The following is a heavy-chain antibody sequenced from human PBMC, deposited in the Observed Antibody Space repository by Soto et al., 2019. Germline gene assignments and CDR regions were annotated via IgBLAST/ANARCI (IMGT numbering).Heavy chain of an antibody. Sequence: QVQLVQSGAEVKKPGASVKVSCKASGYTFTSYYMHWVRQAPGQGLEWMGIINPSGGSTSYDQKYQGRETKTRHTPTATVYMKLSSPRSEDTAVYYCARDPQPDYRDYGQTRSRMDVWGQGTTVTDSS. CDR2: INPSGGST. J-gene: IGHJ6*02. CDR3: ARDPQPDYRDYGQTRSRMDV. CDR1: GYTFTSYY. V-gene: IGHV1-46*01. D-gene: IGHD4-17*01.